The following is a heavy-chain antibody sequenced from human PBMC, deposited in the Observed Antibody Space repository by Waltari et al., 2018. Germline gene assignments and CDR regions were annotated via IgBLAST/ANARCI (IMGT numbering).Heavy chain of an antibody. Sequence: QLQLQESGPGLVKPSETLSLTCTVSGGSISSSSYYWGWIRQPPGKGLEWIGSIYYSGSTYYNPSLKSRVTISVDTSKNQFSLKLSSVTAADTAVYYCASYSSSAFPYYYYYYMDVWGKGTTVTVSS. CDR1: GGSISSSSYY. J-gene: IGHJ6*03. D-gene: IGHD6-13*01. CDR2: IYYSGST. V-gene: IGHV4-39*01. CDR3: ASYSSSAFPYYYYYYMDV.